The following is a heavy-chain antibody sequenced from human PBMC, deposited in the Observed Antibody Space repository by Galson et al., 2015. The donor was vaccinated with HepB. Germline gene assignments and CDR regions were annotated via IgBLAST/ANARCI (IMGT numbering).Heavy chain of an antibody. CDR3: VRASRVSTKVYYYGMDV. V-gene: IGHV1-69*13. CDR1: GGTFSSYA. Sequence: SVKVSCKASGGTFSSYAISWVRQAPGQGLEWMGGIIPIFGTANYAQKFQGRVTITADESTSTAYMELSSLRSEDTAVYYCVRASRVSTKVYYYGMDVWGQGTTVTVSS. CDR2: IIPIFGTA. J-gene: IGHJ6*02. D-gene: IGHD1/OR15-1a*01.